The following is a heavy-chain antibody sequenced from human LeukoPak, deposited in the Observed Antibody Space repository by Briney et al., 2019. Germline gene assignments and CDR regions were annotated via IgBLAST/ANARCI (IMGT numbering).Heavy chain of an antibody. D-gene: IGHD2-15*01. V-gene: IGHV4-39*01. CDR3: ARHAPGDIVVQIPAPTRWFDP. J-gene: IGHJ5*02. CDR1: GDSFSNNNYF. CDR2: TYYRGTT. Sequence: SETLSLTCTVSGDSFSNNNYFWGWLRQPPGKGLEWIGSTYYRGTTYYNPSVESRVTISADTSKNQLSLKLSSVTAADTAGYYCARHAPGDIVVQIPAPTRWFDPWGQGTLVTVSS.